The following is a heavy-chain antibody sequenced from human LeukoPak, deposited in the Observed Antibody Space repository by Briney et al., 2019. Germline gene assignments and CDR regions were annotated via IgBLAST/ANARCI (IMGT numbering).Heavy chain of an antibody. Sequence: GGSLRLSCEASGFTFSTYTMNWVRQAPGKGLESVSVIYSGGSTYYADSVRGRFTISRDNSKNTLYLQMNSLRVEDTAVYYCARVGGHWGQGTLVTVSS. CDR2: IYSGGST. CDR1: GFTFSTYT. V-gene: IGHV3-53*01. J-gene: IGHJ4*02. CDR3: ARVGGH. D-gene: IGHD3-10*01.